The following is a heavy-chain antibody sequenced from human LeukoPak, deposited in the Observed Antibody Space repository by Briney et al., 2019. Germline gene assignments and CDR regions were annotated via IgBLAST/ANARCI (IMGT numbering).Heavy chain of an antibody. CDR1: GFTFTSCA. V-gene: IGHV3-23*01. J-gene: IGHJ4*02. CDR2: ISGSVAST. Sequence: QSGCSLRLSCAASGFTFTSCAMSWVRQAPGKWLEWVSVISGSVASTYYTDSVKGRFTISRDNSKNTLYLQMNSLRAEHTAVYYCATANYYDSSGYYYEVDFDYWGQGTLVTVSS. CDR3: ATANYYDSSGYYYEVDFDY. D-gene: IGHD3-22*01.